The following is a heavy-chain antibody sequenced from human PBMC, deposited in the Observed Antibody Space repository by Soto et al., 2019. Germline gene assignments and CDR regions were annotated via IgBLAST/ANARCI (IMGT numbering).Heavy chain of an antibody. CDR3: ARDTMVRGANYYYGMDV. Sequence: PSETLSLTCTVSGGSISSYYWSWIRQPPGKGLEWIGYIYYSGSTNYNPSLKSRVTISVDTSKNQFSLKLSSVTAADTAVYYCARDTMVRGANYYYGMDVWGQGTTVTVSS. D-gene: IGHD3-10*01. J-gene: IGHJ6*02. CDR2: IYYSGST. CDR1: GGSISSYY. V-gene: IGHV4-59*01.